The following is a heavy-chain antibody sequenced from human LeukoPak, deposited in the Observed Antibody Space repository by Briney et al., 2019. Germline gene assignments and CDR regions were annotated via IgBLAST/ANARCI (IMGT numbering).Heavy chain of an antibody. Sequence: PGASLRLSCAASGFTFSGYAMSWVRQAPGTGLEWVSVIRGSGGSTYYADSVKGRFTISRDNSKNTLYLQMNSLRAEDTAVYYCAKDGNYYDSSGYSDWGQGTLVTVSS. D-gene: IGHD3-22*01. J-gene: IGHJ4*02. CDR3: AKDGNYYDSSGYSD. V-gene: IGHV3-23*01. CDR2: IRGSGGST. CDR1: GFTFSGYA.